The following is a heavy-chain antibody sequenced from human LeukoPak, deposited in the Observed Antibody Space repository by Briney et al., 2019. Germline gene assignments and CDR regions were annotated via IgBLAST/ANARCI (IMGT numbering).Heavy chain of an antibody. Sequence: GRSLRLSCTGSGFTFGDYALTWVRQAPGKGLEWVGFIRSKAYGGTTEYAASVKGRFTISRGDSKSIAYLQMNSLKTEDTAVYYCTRVIVATKDYWGQGTLVTVSS. CDR1: GFTFGDYA. V-gene: IGHV3-49*04. D-gene: IGHD5-12*01. CDR3: TRVIVATKDY. J-gene: IGHJ4*02. CDR2: IRSKAYGGTT.